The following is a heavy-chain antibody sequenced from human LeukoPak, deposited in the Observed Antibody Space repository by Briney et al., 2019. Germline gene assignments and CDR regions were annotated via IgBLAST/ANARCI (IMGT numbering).Heavy chain of an antibody. CDR3: ARPSDCSGGSCYPNDAFDI. CDR2: IYYSGST. J-gene: IGHJ3*02. Sequence: SETLSLTCTVSGGSISSSSHYWGWIRQPPGKGLEWIGSIYYSGSTYYNPSLKSRVTISVDTSKNQFSLKLSSVTAADTAVYYCARPSDCSGGSCYPNDAFDIWGQGTMVTVSS. D-gene: IGHD2-15*01. CDR1: GGSISSSSHY. V-gene: IGHV4-39*01.